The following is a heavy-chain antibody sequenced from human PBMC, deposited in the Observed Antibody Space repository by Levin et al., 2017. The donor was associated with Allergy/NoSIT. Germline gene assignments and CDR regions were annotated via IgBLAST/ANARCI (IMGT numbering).Heavy chain of an antibody. CDR1: GSIFSNYA. J-gene: IGHJ1*01. Sequence: GGSLRLSCAASGSIFSNYAVSWVRQAPGQGLDWVSAISASGDITKYAASVKGRFTISRDNSKYTVYLQMNSLRGEDPAVYFCERGRWVVSGSFLLDLWGQGTLVTVSS. CDR3: ERGRWVVSGSFLLDL. D-gene: IGHD3-10*01. CDR2: ISASGDIT. V-gene: IGHV3-23*01.